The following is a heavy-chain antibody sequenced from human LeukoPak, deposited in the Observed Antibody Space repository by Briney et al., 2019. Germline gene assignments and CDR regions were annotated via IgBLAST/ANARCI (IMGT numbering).Heavy chain of an antibody. D-gene: IGHD3-22*01. Sequence: PSETLSLTCAVSGGPIIASNWSWSRQPPGKGLEWIGYTHYSGTGNYNPSLKSRVTISIDTSKNRFSLRLTSVTAADTAVYYCARVRFYDTTGYSTAYYLDYWGQGALVTVSS. CDR2: THYSGTG. CDR1: GGPIIASN. CDR3: ARVRFYDTTGYSTAYYLDY. J-gene: IGHJ4*02. V-gene: IGHV4-59*01.